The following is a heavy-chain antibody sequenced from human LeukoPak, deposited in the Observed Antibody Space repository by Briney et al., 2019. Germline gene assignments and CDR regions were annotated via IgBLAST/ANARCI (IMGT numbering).Heavy chain of an antibody. J-gene: IGHJ4*02. Sequence: GGSLRLSCSVSGFTFSAYAMHWVRQAPGRGLQYVSSISSDGVKTYYADSVKGRFTISRDNSKNTLYLQMSRLRLEDTAVYYCVKDRWIDYWGQGALVPVSS. V-gene: IGHV3-64D*09. CDR1: GFTFSAYA. CDR3: VKDRWIDY. CDR2: ISSDGVKT. D-gene: IGHD5-24*01.